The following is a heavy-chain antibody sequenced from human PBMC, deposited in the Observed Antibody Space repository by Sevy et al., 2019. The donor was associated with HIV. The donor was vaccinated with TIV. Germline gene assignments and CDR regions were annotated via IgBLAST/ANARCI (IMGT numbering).Heavy chain of an antibody. D-gene: IGHD2-8*01. J-gene: IGHJ2*01. Sequence: GGSLRLSCAASGFTFSNYAMHWVRQAPGKGLEWVAGISYDGSKKYYGDSVKGPFTISRDNSKNTLFLQMNSLTVEDTAVYYCARDPCIMTVDWYFDIWGRGTLVTVSS. CDR2: ISYDGSKK. CDR3: ARDPCIMTVDWYFDI. CDR1: GFTFSNYA. V-gene: IGHV3-30*04.